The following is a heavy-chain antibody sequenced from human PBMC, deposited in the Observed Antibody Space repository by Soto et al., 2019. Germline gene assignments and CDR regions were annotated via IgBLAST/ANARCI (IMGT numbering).Heavy chain of an antibody. D-gene: IGHD3-10*01. CDR1: GFTFSDYY. CDR2: ISSSSSYT. CDR3: ARQQISGPLLWFGY. V-gene: IGHV3-11*06. Sequence: QVQLVESGGGLVKPGGSLRLSCAASGFTFSDYYMSWIRQAPGKGLEWVSYISSSSSYTNYADSVKGRFTISRDNAKNSLYLQTDSLRAVDTAVYYCARQQISGPLLWFGYWGQGTLVTVSS. J-gene: IGHJ4*02.